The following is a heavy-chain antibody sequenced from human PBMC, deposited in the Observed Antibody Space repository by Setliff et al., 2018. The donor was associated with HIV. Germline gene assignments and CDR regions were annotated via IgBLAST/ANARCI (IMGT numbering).Heavy chain of an antibody. CDR2: IKYDGSEK. CDR1: GFTFSSYW. J-gene: IGHJ6*02. D-gene: IGHD3-9*01. CDR3: AREPHELRYFDWLLYPAYYYYGMDV. Sequence: GVLRLSCAASGFTFSSYWMSWVRQAPGKGLEWVANIKYDGSEKYYVGSVKGRFTISRDNAKNSLYLQMNSLRAEDTAVYYCAREPHELRYFDWLLYPAYYYYGMDVWGQGTTVTVSS. V-gene: IGHV3-7*01.